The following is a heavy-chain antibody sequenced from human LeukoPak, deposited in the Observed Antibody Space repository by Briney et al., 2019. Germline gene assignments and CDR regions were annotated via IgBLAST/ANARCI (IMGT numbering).Heavy chain of an antibody. CDR2: IYTSGST. D-gene: IGHD6-13*01. J-gene: IGHJ4*02. CDR3: ARGTYDVAAAGTGYYFDY. Sequence: PSETLSLTCTVSGGSISSYYWSWIRQPAGKGLEWIGRIYTSGSTNYNPSLKSRVTMSVDTSKNQFSLKLSTVTAADTAVYYCARGTYDVAAAGTGYYFDYWGQGTLVTVSS. V-gene: IGHV4-4*07. CDR1: GGSISSYY.